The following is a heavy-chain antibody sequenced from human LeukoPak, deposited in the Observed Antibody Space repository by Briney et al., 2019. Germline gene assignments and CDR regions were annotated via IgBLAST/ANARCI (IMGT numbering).Heavy chain of an antibody. CDR2: IRQDGEEK. CDR1: GFTFSNYW. V-gene: IGHV3-7*01. Sequence: GGSLRLSCAASGFTFSNYWMVWVRQAPGKGLEWLGNIRQDGEEKNYLDSVKGRFTFSRDNAKNSLYLQMDSLRDEDTAVYYCARGTLAAPGADYWGQGTLVRVSS. CDR3: ARGTLAAPGADY. D-gene: IGHD6-13*01. J-gene: IGHJ4*02.